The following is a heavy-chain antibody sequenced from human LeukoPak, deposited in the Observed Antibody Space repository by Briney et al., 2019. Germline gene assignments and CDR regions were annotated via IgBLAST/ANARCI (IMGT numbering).Heavy chain of an antibody. V-gene: IGHV3-23*01. J-gene: IGHJ6*03. Sequence: GGSLRLSCAASGFTFSSYAMTWVRQAPGKGLEWVSTISGSGGSTYYVDSVKGRFTISRDNSKNTLSLQMNSLRAEDTAVYYCAKDSDYYYYMDVWGKGTTVTVSS. CDR1: GFTFSSYA. CDR2: ISGSGGST. CDR3: AKDSDYYYYMDV.